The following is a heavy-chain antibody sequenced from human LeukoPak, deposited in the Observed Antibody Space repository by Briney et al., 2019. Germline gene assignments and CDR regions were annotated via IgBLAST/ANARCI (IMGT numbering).Heavy chain of an antibody. Sequence: GGSLRLSCAASGFTFSSYAMHWVRQAPGKGLEWVAVISYDGSNKYYADSVKGRFTISRDNSKNTLYLQMNSLRAEDTAVYYCARGEYSSSLYYGMDVWGQGTTVTVSS. CDR2: ISYDGSNK. CDR3: ARGEYSSSLYYGMDV. J-gene: IGHJ6*02. CDR1: GFTFSSYA. V-gene: IGHV3-30-3*01. D-gene: IGHD6-13*01.